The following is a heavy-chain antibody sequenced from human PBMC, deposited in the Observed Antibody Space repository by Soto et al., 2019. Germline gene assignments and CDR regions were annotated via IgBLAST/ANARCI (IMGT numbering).Heavy chain of an antibody. CDR2: ISASGGST. D-gene: IGHD3-10*01. CDR3: ARDGFGRFDDSGSEAFDF. V-gene: IGHV3-23*01. Sequence: GGSLRLSCAASGITLSSYAMSWVRQAPGKGPEWVSGISASGGSTSYADSVKGRFTISRENSKNTLYLQMNSLRAEDTAMYYCARDGFGRFDDSGSEAFDFWGQRTMVIVSS. CDR1: GITLSSYA. J-gene: IGHJ3*01.